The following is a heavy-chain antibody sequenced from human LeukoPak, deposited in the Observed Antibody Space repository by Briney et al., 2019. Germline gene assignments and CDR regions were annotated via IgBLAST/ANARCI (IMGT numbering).Heavy chain of an antibody. Sequence: PGGSLRLSCAASGFTFSIYAMSWVRQASGKGLECVSALSGRGGSTYYADSVKGRFTISRDNSKNTLYLQMNSLRAEDTAVYYCAKTLTTVTKRYWYFDLRGRGTLVTVSS. CDR2: LSGRGGST. CDR3: AKTLTTVTKRYWYFDL. J-gene: IGHJ2*01. D-gene: IGHD4-17*01. V-gene: IGHV3-23*01. CDR1: GFTFSIYA.